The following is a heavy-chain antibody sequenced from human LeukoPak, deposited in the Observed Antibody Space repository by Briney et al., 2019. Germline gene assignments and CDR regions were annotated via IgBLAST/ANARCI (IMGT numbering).Heavy chain of an antibody. Sequence: GGSLRLSCAASGFTFSSYAMSWVRQAPGKGLEWVSAISGSGGSTYYADSVKGRFTISRDNSKNTLYLQMNSLRAEDTAVYYCANQPITMVRGVIISGDYWGQGTLVTVSS. D-gene: IGHD3-10*01. CDR2: ISGSGGST. J-gene: IGHJ4*02. CDR3: ANQPITMVRGVIISGDY. CDR1: GFTFSSYA. V-gene: IGHV3-23*01.